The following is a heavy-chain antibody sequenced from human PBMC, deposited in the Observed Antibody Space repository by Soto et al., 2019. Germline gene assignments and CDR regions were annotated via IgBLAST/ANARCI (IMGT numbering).Heavy chain of an antibody. CDR3: ARGKRGGSSGSVFDY. CDR2: INSDGSST. D-gene: IGHD2-15*01. J-gene: IGHJ4*02. V-gene: IGHV3-74*01. Sequence: EVQLVESGGGLVQPGGSLRLSCAASGFTFSSYWMHWVRQAPGKGLVWVSRINSDGSSTSYADSVKGRFTISRDNAKNTLYLQMNSLRAEDTAVYYCARGKRGGSSGSVFDYWGQGTLVTVSS. CDR1: GFTFSSYW.